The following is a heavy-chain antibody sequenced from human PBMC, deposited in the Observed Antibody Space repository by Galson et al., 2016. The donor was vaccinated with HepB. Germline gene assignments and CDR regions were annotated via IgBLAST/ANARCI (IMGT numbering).Heavy chain of an antibody. CDR1: GGSISSSSYY. D-gene: IGHD5-18*01. CDR3: ARDLTMVTTGWFDP. CDR2: IYYSGST. Sequence: TLSLTCTVSGGSISSSSYYWGWIRQPPGKGLEWIGSIYYSGSTNYSPSLKSRVTISVDTSKNQFSLKLSSVTAADTAVYYCARDLTMVTTGWFDPWGQGTLVTVSS. J-gene: IGHJ5*02. V-gene: IGHV4-39*07.